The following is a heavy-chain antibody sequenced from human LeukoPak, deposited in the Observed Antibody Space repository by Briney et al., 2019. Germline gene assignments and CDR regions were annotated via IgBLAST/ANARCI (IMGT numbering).Heavy chain of an antibody. CDR2: ISGSGGST. CDR3: AKESMVRGVIGY. Sequence: GGCLRLSWAASGFTFSSYVMSWVRQAPGKGLEWVSAISGSGGSTYYADSVKGRFTISRDNSKNTLYLQMNSLRAEDTAVYYCAKESMVRGVIGYWGQGTLVTVSS. D-gene: IGHD3-10*01. J-gene: IGHJ4*02. CDR1: GFTFSSYV. V-gene: IGHV3-23*01.